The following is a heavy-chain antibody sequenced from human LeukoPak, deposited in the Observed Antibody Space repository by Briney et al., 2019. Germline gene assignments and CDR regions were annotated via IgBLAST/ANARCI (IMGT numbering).Heavy chain of an antibody. CDR1: GFTVSSNY. CDR3: AISQSGWYFY. V-gene: IGHV3-66*01. D-gene: IGHD6-19*01. J-gene: IGHJ4*02. Sequence: PGGSLRLSCAASGFTVSSNYMSWVRQAPGKGLEWVSVIYSGGSTFYADSVKGRFTISRDNSKNTLYLQMSSLRAEDTAVYYCAISQSGWYFYWGQGTLVTVSS. CDR2: IYSGGST.